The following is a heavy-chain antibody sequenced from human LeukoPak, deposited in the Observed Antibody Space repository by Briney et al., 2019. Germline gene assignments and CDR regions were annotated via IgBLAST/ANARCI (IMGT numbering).Heavy chain of an antibody. V-gene: IGHV1-69*06. Sequence: SVKVSCKASGGTFSSYAISWVRQAPGQGLEWMGGIIPIFGTANYAQKFQGRVTITADKSTSTAYMELSSLRSEDTAVYYCASRSPVGTNQRLGYYYYYYMDVWGKGTTVTVSS. CDR2: IIPIFGTA. J-gene: IGHJ6*03. CDR1: GGTFSSYA. D-gene: IGHD3-16*01. CDR3: ASRSPVGTNQRLGYYYYYYMDV.